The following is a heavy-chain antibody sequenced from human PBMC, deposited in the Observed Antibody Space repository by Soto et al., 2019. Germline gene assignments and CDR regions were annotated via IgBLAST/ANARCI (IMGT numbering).Heavy chain of an antibody. Sequence: EVQLVESGGGLVQPGGSRRLSCAVSGLTFSSSWMHWVRQGPGKGLVWVSRINFDGSATHYADSVQGRFTISRDNAKNVLYLQMTNLSAEDTAVYYCARDRGNYNGSFDYWGQGTLVTVSS. CDR1: GLTFSSSW. CDR3: ARDRGNYNGSFDY. J-gene: IGHJ4*02. CDR2: INFDGSAT. D-gene: IGHD4-4*01. V-gene: IGHV3-74*01.